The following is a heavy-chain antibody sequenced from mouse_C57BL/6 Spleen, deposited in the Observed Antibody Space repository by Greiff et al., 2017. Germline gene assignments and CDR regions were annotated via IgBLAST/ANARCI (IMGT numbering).Heavy chain of an antibody. D-gene: IGHD4-1*01. J-gene: IGHJ4*01. V-gene: IGHV5-15*01. Sequence: DVHLVESGGGLVQPGGSLKLSCAASGFTFSDYGMAWVRQAPRKGPEWVAFISNLAYSIYYAATVTGRFTISRENAKNTLYLEMSSLRSEDTAMYYCARLVNWDVNAMDYWGQRTSVTVSS. CDR1: GFTFSDYG. CDR2: ISNLAYSI. CDR3: ARLVNWDVNAMDY.